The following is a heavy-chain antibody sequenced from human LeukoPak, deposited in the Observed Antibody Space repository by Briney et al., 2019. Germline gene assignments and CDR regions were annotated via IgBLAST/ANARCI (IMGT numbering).Heavy chain of an antibody. J-gene: IGHJ6*02. CDR1: GFTFSDYY. D-gene: IGHD6-19*01. V-gene: IGHV3-11*05. Sequence: PGGSLRLSCAASGFTFSDYYMSWIRQAPGKGLEWVSYISSSISYTNYADSVKGRFTISRDNAKNSLYLQMNSLRAEDTAVYYCAREELSGWYAVSGYYYYYGMDVWGQGTTVTV. CDR3: AREELSGWYAVSGYYYYYGMDV. CDR2: ISSSISYT.